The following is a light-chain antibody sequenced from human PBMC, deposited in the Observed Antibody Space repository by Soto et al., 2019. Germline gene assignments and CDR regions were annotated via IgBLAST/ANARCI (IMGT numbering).Light chain of an antibody. Sequence: QSVVTQPASVSGSPGQSITISCTGTSSDVGAYNYVSWFQQHPDKVPKLIIYEVSNRPSGVSSRFSGSKSGNTASLTISGLQAEDEADYYCSSYRSTSNYVFGSGTKVTVL. CDR3: SSYRSTSNYV. CDR1: SSDVGAYNY. J-gene: IGLJ1*01. V-gene: IGLV2-14*01. CDR2: EVS.